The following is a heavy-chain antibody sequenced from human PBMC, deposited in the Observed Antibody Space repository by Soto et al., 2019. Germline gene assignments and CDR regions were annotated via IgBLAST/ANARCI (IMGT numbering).Heavy chain of an antibody. CDR2: MNPNSGNT. J-gene: IGHJ4*02. CDR1: GYTFTSYD. D-gene: IGHD2-2*01. Sequence: QVQLVQSGAEVKKPGASVQVSCKASGYTFTSYDINWVRQATGQGLEWMGWMNPNSGNTGYAQKFQGRVTMTRNTSISTAYMRLSSRRSEDTAVYYCARVMVDGYCSSTSCYATFSDYWGQGTLVTVSS. V-gene: IGHV1-8*01. CDR3: ARVMVDGYCSSTSCYATFSDY.